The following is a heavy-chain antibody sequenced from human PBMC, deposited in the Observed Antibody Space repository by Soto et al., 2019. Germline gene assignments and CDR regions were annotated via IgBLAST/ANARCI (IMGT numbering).Heavy chain of an antibody. CDR3: ARATPPVHYYYYYGMDV. CDR2: ISYDGSNK. CDR1: GFTFSSYA. V-gene: IGHV3-30-3*01. Sequence: QVQLVESGGGVVQPGRSLRLSCAASGFTFSSYAMHWVRQAPGKGLEWVAVISYDGSNKDYADSVKGRFTISRDNSKNTLYLQMNSLRAEDTAVYYCARATPPVHYYYYYGMDVWGQGTTVTVSS. J-gene: IGHJ6*02. D-gene: IGHD6-6*01.